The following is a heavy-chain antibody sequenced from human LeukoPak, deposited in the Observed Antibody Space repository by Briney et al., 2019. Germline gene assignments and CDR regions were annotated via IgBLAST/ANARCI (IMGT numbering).Heavy chain of an antibody. CDR2: IYSGGNT. V-gene: IGHV3-53*01. Sequence: GGSLRLSCAASGLTVSSNCMSWVRQAPGKGLEWVSFIYSGGNTYYADSVKGRFTISRDNSKNTVHLQMNSLGAKDTAMYYCARRAGDYSHPYDYWGQGTLVTVSS. D-gene: IGHD3-22*01. CDR1: GLTVSSNC. CDR3: ARRAGDYSHPYDY. J-gene: IGHJ4*02.